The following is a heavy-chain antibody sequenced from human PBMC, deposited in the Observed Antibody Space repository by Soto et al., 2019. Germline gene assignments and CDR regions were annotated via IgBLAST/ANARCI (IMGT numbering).Heavy chain of an antibody. V-gene: IGHV1-69*06. CDR1: GGTFSGHA. CDR3: ARGPNWGYRFDS. J-gene: IGHJ4*02. D-gene: IGHD7-27*01. CDR2: LIPLFGTT. Sequence: QVQLVQSGAEVKKPASSVKVSCEASGGTFSGHAISWVRQAPGQGPEWMGGLIPLFGTTQHAQNFQGRLTITADKSTSTAYMELTSLRFDDTAIYYCARGPNWGYRFDSWGQGTLVTVSS.